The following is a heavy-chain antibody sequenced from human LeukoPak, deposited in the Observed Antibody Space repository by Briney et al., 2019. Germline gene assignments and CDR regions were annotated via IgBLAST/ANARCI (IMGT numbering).Heavy chain of an antibody. CDR2: IKQDGSEK. CDR3: ARDYRYGGFDP. CDR1: GFTFSNYG. D-gene: IGHD3-10*01. Sequence: GGSLRLSCAASGFTFSNYGMSWVRQAPGKGLEWVASIKQDGSEKFYVDSVKGRFTISRDNAKNSLYLQMNSLRAEDTAVYYCARDYRYGGFDPWGQGTLVTVSS. J-gene: IGHJ5*02. V-gene: IGHV3-7*01.